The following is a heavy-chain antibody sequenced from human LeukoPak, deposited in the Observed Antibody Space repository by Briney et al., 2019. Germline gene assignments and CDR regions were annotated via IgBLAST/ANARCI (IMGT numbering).Heavy chain of an antibody. J-gene: IGHJ4*02. D-gene: IGHD1-20*01. Sequence: PSETLSLTCAVYGGSFSGYYWSWIRQPPGKGREWIGEINHSGSTNYNPSLKSRVTISVDTSKNQFSLKLSSVTAADTAVYYCASYQRHNWNYWGQGTLVTVSS. CDR2: INHSGST. CDR1: GGSFSGYY. V-gene: IGHV4-34*01. CDR3: ASYQRHNWNY.